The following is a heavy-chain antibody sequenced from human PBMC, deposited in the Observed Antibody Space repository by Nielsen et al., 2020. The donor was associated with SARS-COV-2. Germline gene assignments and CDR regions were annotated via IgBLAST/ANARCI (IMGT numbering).Heavy chain of an antibody. V-gene: IGHV4-39*07. CDR3: AREGKWFDP. CDR1: GGSISSSSYY. CDR2: FSYSGST. J-gene: IGHJ5*02. Sequence: GSLRLSCTVSGGSISSSSYYWGWIRQPPGKGLEWIGNFSYSGSTYYNPSLKSRVTISVDTSKNQFSLKMSSVTAADTAVYYCAREGKWFDPWGQGTLVTVSS.